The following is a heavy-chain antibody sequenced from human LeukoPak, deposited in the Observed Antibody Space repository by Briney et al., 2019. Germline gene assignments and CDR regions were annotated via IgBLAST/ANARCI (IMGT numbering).Heavy chain of an antibody. CDR3: ASGRMVRGPSYYYYYYMDV. D-gene: IGHD3-10*01. CDR1: GGSISSYY. CDR2: IYYSGST. Sequence: KPSETLSLTCTVSGGSISSYYWSWIRQPPGKGLEWIGYIYYSGSTNYNPSLKSRVTISVDTSKNQFSLKLSSVTAADTAVYYCASGRMVRGPSYYYYYYMDVWGKGTTVTISS. V-gene: IGHV4-59*01. J-gene: IGHJ6*03.